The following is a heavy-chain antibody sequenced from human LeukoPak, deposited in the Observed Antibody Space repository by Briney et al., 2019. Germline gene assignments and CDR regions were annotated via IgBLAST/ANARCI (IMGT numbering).Heavy chain of an antibody. D-gene: IGHD3-10*01. J-gene: IGHJ5*02. CDR2: TYYRSKWYN. CDR3: ARGGYYGSGNDFRFDP. CDR1: GDSVSSNSAA. V-gene: IGHV6-1*01. Sequence: SQTLSLTCAISGDSVSSNSAAWNWIRQSPSRGLEWLGRTYYRSKWYNDYAVSVKSRITINPDTSKNQFSLQLSSVTAADTAVYYCARGGYYGSGNDFRFDPWGQGTLVTVSS.